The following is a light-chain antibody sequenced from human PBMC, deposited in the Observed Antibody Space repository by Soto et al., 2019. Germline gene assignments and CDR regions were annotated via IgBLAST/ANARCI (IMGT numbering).Light chain of an antibody. V-gene: IGKV3-15*01. CDR1: QSVNSN. J-gene: IGKJ1*01. CDR3: QQYYNSPT. CDR2: AAS. Sequence: EIVMTQSPATLSVSPGERATLSCRASQSVNSNLAWYQQKPGQAPRLLIYAASTWATGVPARFSGSGSGTDFTLTVSSLQSEDFAVYYCQQYYNSPTFGQGTQLEIK.